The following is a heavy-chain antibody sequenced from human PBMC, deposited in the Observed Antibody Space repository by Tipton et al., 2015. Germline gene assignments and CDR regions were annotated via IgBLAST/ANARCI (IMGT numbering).Heavy chain of an antibody. CDR3: ARLVGYYFDY. Sequence: TLSLTCSVSGDSISSSNWWSWVRQPPGKGLEWIGEIHHGGSTNYNPSLKSRVTMSVDTSKNQFSLHLSSVTAADTAVYYCARLVGYYFDYWGQGTLVTVSS. CDR2: IHHGGST. CDR1: GDSISSSNW. J-gene: IGHJ4*02. D-gene: IGHD2-2*01. V-gene: IGHV4-4*02.